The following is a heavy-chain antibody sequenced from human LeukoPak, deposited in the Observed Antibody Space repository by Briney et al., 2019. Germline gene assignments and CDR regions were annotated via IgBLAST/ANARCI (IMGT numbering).Heavy chain of an antibody. CDR3: ARGDNNY. V-gene: IGHV1-18*01. CDR1: GYTFSNFY. D-gene: IGHD1-1*01. J-gene: IGHJ4*02. CDR2: ISGYNGNT. Sequence: EASVKVSCKTSGYTFSNFYISWVRQAPGQGLEWMGRISGYNGNTNYAQKYQGRVTMTTDTSTSTAYMELRSLRSDDTAMYYCARGDNNYWGQGTLVTVSS.